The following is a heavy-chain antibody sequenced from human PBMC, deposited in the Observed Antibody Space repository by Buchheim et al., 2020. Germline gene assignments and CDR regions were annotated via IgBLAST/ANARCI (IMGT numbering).Heavy chain of an antibody. CDR3: AKSYAGWLLRSGNWFDP. CDR2: ISGSGGST. D-gene: IGHD3-22*01. V-gene: IGHV3-23*01. J-gene: IGHJ5*02. CDR1: GFTFSSYA. Sequence: EVQLLESGGGLVQPGGSLRLSCAASGFTFSSYAMSWVRQASGKGLEWVSAISGSGGSTYYADSVKGRFTISRDNSKNTLDLQMNSLRAEDTAVYYCAKSYAGWLLRSGNWFDPWGQGTL.